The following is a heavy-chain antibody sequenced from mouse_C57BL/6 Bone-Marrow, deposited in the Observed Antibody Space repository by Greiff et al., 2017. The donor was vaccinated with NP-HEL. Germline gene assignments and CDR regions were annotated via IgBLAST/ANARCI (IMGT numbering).Heavy chain of an antibody. D-gene: IGHD3-1*01. J-gene: IGHJ3*01. CDR3: ARQPRDPAWFAY. Sequence: EVKVVESGGGLVKPGGSLKLSCAASGFTFSSYAMSWVRQTPEKRLEWVATISDGGSYTYYPDNVKGRFTISRDNAKNNLYLQMSHLKSEDTAMYYCARQPRDPAWFAYWGQGTLVTVSA. CDR1: GFTFSSYA. CDR2: ISDGGSYT. V-gene: IGHV5-4*03.